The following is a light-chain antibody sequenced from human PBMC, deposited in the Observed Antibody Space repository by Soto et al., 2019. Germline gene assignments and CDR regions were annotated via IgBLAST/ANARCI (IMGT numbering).Light chain of an antibody. V-gene: IGKV1-5*01. CDR2: DVS. CDR1: QNVTTW. CDR3: QQYDSYRT. J-gene: IGKJ1*01. Sequence: DLQMTPSPSTLSAYVGDRVTITCRASQNVTTWLAWYQHKPGKAPKLLLYDVSNLESGVPSRFSGSGSGTEFTLTISSLQSDDFATYFCQQYDSYRTFGQGAKVDI.